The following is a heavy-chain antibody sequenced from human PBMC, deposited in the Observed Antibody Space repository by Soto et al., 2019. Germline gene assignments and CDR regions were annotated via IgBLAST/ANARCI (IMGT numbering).Heavy chain of an antibody. CDR2: IYWNDDK. V-gene: IGHV2-5*01. Sequence: QITLKESGPTLVKPTQPLTLTCTFSGFSLSTSGVGVGWIRQPPGKALEWLALIYWNDDKRYSPSLKSRLTITKDTSKNQVVLTMTNMDPVDTATYYCSHRRAGLNAVWGQGTLVAVSS. CDR1: GFSLSTSGVG. CDR3: SHRRAGLNAV. D-gene: IGHD2-8*01. J-gene: IGHJ4*02.